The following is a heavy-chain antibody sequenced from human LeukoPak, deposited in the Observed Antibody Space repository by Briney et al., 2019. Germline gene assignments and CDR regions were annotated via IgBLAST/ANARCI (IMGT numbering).Heavy chain of an antibody. Sequence: PSETLSLTCTVSGGSISSGSYYWSWIRQPAGKGLEWIGRIYTSGSTNYNPSLKSRVTISVDTSKNQFSLKLSSVTAADTAVYYCATNFRIVGANNPFDIWGQGTMATVSS. D-gene: IGHD1-26*01. J-gene: IGHJ3*02. CDR3: ATNFRIVGANNPFDI. V-gene: IGHV4-61*02. CDR1: GGSISSGSYY. CDR2: IYTSGST.